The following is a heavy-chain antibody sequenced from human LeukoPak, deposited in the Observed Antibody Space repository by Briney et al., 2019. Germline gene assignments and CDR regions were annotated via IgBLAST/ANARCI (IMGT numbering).Heavy chain of an antibody. CDR2: INHSGST. Sequence: NPSETLSLTCAVYGGSFSGYYWSWIRQPPGKGLEWIGEINHSGSTNYNPSLKSRVTISVDTSKNQFSLKLSSVTAADTAVYYCARAPHPKQGNSGYLYWGQGTLVTVSS. CDR1: GGSFSGYY. J-gene: IGHJ4*02. D-gene: IGHD5-12*01. CDR3: ARAPHPKQGNSGYLY. V-gene: IGHV4-34*01.